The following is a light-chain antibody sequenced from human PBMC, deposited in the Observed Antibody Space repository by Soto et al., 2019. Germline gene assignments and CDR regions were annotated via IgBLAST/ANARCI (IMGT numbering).Light chain of an antibody. V-gene: IGKV3-11*01. Sequence: EIVLTQSPATLSLSPGERATLSCRASQSVSSYLAWYQQKPGQAPRLLIFDASNRATGIPARFSGSGSGTDFTLTISSLQPEDFAVYHCQQRINWPLTFGGGTRWIS. CDR3: QQRINWPLT. J-gene: IGKJ4*01. CDR1: QSVSSY. CDR2: DAS.